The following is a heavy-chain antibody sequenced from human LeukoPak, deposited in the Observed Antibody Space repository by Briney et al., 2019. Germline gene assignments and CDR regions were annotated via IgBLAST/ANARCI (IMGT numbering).Heavy chain of an antibody. CDR1: GFTFSSYA. CDR3: AKTRAMIVVVTRYFQH. V-gene: IGHV3-23*01. CDR2: ISGSGGST. J-gene: IGHJ1*01. Sequence: GGSLRLSCAAPGFTFSSYAMSWVRQAPGKGLEWVSAISGSGGSTYYADSVKGRFTISRDNSKNTLYLQMNSLRAEDTAVYYCAKTRAMIVVVTRYFQHWGQGTLVTVSS. D-gene: IGHD3-22*01.